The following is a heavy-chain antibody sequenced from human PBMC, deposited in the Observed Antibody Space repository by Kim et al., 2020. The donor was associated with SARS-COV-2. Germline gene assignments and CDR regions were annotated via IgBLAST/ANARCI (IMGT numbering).Heavy chain of an antibody. V-gene: IGHV3-23*01. D-gene: IGHD6-13*01. CDR2: SN. Sequence: SNYYAASVKGRFHISRDNTKNTLYLQMDSLRAEDTAVYYCAKAAAGTQGWGQGTLVTVSS. J-gene: IGHJ4*02. CDR3: AKAAAGTQG.